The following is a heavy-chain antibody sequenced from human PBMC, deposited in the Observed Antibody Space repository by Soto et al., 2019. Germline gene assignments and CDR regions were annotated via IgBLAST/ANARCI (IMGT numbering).Heavy chain of an antibody. V-gene: IGHV4-34*01. D-gene: IGHD2-8*01. CDR3: ARATCSSYCTNGVCYGAFDI. CDR2: INHSGST. J-gene: IGHJ3*02. CDR1: GGSFSGYY. Sequence: SETLSLTCAVYGGSFSGYYWSWIRQPPGKGLEWIGEINHSGSTNYNPSLKSRVTISVDTSKNQFSLKLSSVTAADTAVYYCARATCSSYCTNGVCYGAFDIWGQGTMVTVSS.